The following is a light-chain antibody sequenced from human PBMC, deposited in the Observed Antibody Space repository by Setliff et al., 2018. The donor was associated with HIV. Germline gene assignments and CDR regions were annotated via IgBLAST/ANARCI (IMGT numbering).Light chain of an antibody. CDR1: SSDVGTYRF. J-gene: IGLJ1*01. CDR2: EVT. Sequence: QSALTQPASVSGSPGQSITISCTGTSSDVGTYRFVSWYQQHPGKVPKLMIYEVTKRPSGVSNRFFASKSGNTASLTISGLQAEDEADYYCSAYAGVGTVFGTGTRAPS. V-gene: IGLV2-23*02. CDR3: SAYAGVGTV.